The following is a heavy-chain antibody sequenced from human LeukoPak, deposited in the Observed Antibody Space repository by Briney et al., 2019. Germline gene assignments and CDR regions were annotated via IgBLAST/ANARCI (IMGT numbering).Heavy chain of an antibody. CDR1: GFTFSDYY. CDR3: AREVGFGELLETDY. CDR2: ISSSGSTI. D-gene: IGHD3-10*01. Sequence: GGSLRLFCAASGFTFSDYYMSWIRQAPGKGLEWVSYISSSGSTIYYADSVKGRFTISRDNAKNSLYLQMNSLRDEDTAVYYCAREVGFGELLETDYWGQGTLVTVSS. V-gene: IGHV3-11*01. J-gene: IGHJ4*02.